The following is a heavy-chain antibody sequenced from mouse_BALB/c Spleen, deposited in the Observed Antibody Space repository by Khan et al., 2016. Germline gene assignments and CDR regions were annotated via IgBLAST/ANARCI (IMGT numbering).Heavy chain of an antibody. CDR2: IWRGGST. D-gene: IGHD2-1*01. CDR3: ARNYGNYAMDY. Sequence: QVQLKQSGPGLVQPSQSLSITCTVSGFSLTSYGVHWVRQSPGKGLEWLGVIWRGGSTDYNAAFISRLSISKDNSKSQVFFKMNSLQANDTAIYYCARNYGNYAMDYWGQGTSVTVSS. CDR1: GFSLTSYG. V-gene: IGHV2-2*02. J-gene: IGHJ4*01.